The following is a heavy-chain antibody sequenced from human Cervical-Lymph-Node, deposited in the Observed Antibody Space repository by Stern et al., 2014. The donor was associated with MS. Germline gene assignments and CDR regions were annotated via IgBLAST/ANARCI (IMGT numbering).Heavy chain of an antibody. D-gene: IGHD2-15*01. CDR1: GFTFSGYG. J-gene: IGHJ4*02. CDR2: IWYDGSNK. Sequence: VQLVESGEGVVQPGGSLRLSCAASGFTFSGYGMHWVRQAPGKGVGGGGVIWYDGSNKYYADSVKGRFTISRDNSKNTVWLQMNSLRAEDTAVYYCTRESDPRGHAPFDFWGQGALVTVSS. V-gene: IGHV3-33*01. CDR3: TRESDPRGHAPFDF.